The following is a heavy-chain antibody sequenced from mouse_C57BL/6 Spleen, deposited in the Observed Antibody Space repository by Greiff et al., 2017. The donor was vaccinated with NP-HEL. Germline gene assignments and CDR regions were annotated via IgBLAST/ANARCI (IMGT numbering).Heavy chain of an antibody. CDR3: ASLDGYYVEFAY. CDR1: GFTFSSYG. CDR2: ISSGGSYT. D-gene: IGHD2-3*01. V-gene: IGHV5-6*01. Sequence: EVNLVESGGDLVKPGGSLKLSCAASGFTFSSYGMSWVRQTPDKRLEWVATISSGGSYTYYPDSVKGRFTISRDNAKNTLYLQMSSLKSEDTAMYYCASLDGYYVEFAYWGQGTLVTVSA. J-gene: IGHJ3*01.